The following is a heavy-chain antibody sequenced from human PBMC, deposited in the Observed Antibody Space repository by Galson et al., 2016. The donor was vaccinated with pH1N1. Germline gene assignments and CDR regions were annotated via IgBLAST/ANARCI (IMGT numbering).Heavy chain of an antibody. J-gene: IGHJ5*02. D-gene: IGHD6-19*01. CDR2: FHHTDGT. CDR1: GGSISSDTYY. Sequence: SETLSLTCTVSGGSISSDTYYWGWIRQPPGKGLEWFGSFHHTDGTYYNPSLKSRATISVDTSKSQISLTLSSVSAAATAMYYCARSAQWLLYSRFDPWGRGILVTVSS. CDR3: ARSAQWLLYSRFDP. V-gene: IGHV4-39*07.